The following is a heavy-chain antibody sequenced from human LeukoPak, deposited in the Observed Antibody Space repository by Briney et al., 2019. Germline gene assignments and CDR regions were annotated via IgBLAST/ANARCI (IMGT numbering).Heavy chain of an antibody. D-gene: IGHD3-22*01. CDR2: IYYSGST. J-gene: IGHJ6*03. CDR1: GGSISSSSYY. CDR3: ARVQVYYDSSGYHYYYYYMDV. Sequence: SETLSLTCTVSGGSISSSSYYWGWIRQPPGKGLEWIGSIYYSGSTYYNPSLKSRVTISVDTSKNQFPLKLSSVTAADTAVYYCARVQVYYDSSGYHYYYYYMDVWGKGTTVTISS. V-gene: IGHV4-39*06.